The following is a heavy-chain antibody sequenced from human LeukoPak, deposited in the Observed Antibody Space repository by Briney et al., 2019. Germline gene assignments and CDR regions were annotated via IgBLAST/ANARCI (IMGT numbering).Heavy chain of an antibody. CDR1: GFTFSSYE. D-gene: IGHD4-17*01. CDR3: AGDYGDLPTQYHLDY. Sequence: PGGSLRLSCAASGFTFSSYEMNWVRQAPGKGLEWVSYISSSGSTIYYADSVKGRFTISRDNAKNSLYLQMNSLRAEDTAVYYCAGDYGDLPTQYHLDYWGQGTLVTVSS. CDR2: ISSSGSTI. V-gene: IGHV3-48*03. J-gene: IGHJ4*02.